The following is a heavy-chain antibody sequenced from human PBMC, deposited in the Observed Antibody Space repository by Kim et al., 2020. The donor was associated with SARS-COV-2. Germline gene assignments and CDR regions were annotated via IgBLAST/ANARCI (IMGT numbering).Heavy chain of an antibody. Sequence: DSCKGRFTTSRDNAKNSRYLQMNSLRAEDTAVYYCARAGFDYGDHNFDYWGQGTLVTVSS. D-gene: IGHD4-17*01. J-gene: IGHJ4*02. V-gene: IGHV3-7*03. CDR3: ARAGFDYGDHNFDY.